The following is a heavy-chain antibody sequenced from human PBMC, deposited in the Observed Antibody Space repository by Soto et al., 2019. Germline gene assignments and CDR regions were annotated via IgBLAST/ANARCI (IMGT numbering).Heavy chain of an antibody. Sequence: GECLKISCSGSGVNSWIAWVRQMPGKGLEYVGIIYVGDSDTRYSPSFQGQVTISVDKSISTAFLQWSSLKASDTAVYYCARHTQYYGMDVWGQGTAVTVSS. D-gene: IGHD4-4*01. CDR2: IYVGDSDT. J-gene: IGHJ6*02. V-gene: IGHV5-51*01. CDR1: GVNSW. CDR3: ARHTQYYGMDV.